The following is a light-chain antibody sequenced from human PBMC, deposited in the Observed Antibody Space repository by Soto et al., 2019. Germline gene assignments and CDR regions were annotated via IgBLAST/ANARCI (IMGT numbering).Light chain of an antibody. J-gene: IGKJ1*01. CDR3: LQDYNYPWT. CDR2: AAS. CDR1: QDISNY. Sequence: IQMTQSPSSLSASLGDRVTITCQASQDISNYLNWYQQKPGKAPKLLIYAASSLQSGVPSRFSGSGSGTDFTLTISSLQPEDFATYYCLQDYNYPWTFGQGTKVDNK. V-gene: IGKV1-6*01.